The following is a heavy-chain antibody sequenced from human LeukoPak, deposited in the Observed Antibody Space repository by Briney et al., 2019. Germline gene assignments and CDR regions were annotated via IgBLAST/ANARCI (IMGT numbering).Heavy chain of an antibody. J-gene: IGHJ4*02. CDR1: AASFGSYY. V-gene: IGHV4-34*01. CDR3: ERGLWGCSSTSCYVAFDS. Sequence: KPSQTLSLTWPVDAASFGSYYWSWVRQPAGKLLEWTGETNHRGSTNYNPSLKGRFTISVDTSTGQFSLRLRSVTDADTDVYSCERGLWGCSSTSCYVAFDSWGQGTLVTVSS. D-gene: IGHD2-2*01. CDR2: TNHRGST.